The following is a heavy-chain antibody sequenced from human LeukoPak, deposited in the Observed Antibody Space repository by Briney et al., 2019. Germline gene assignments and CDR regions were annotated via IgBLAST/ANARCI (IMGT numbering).Heavy chain of an antibody. CDR2: ISYDGSNK. CDR1: GFTFSSYA. D-gene: IGHD5-18*01. V-gene: IGHV3-30*14. CDR3: AKDLDSTSSY. J-gene: IGHJ4*02. Sequence: GGSLRLSCAASGFTFSSYAMHWVRQAPGKGLEWVAVISYDGSNKYYADSVKGRFTISRDNSKNTLYLQLNSLRAADTAVYYCAKDLDSTSSYWGQGTLVTVSS.